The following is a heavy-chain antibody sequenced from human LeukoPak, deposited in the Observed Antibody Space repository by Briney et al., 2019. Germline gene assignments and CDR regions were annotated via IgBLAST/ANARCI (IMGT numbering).Heavy chain of an antibody. CDR3: TQGYCSGGSCSNVDFDY. Sequence: PAASVNVSRKASGGTFSSYAISWVRQAPGQGLEWMGGIIPIFGTANYAQKFQGRVTITADESTSTAYMELSSLRSEDTAVYYCTQGYCSGGSCSNVDFDYWGQGTLVTVSS. V-gene: IGHV1-69*01. CDR2: IIPIFGTA. D-gene: IGHD2-15*01. J-gene: IGHJ4*02. CDR1: GGTFSSYA.